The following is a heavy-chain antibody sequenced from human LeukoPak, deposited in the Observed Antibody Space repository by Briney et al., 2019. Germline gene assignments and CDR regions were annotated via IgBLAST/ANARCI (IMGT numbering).Heavy chain of an antibody. D-gene: IGHD6-13*01. CDR2: ISYDGSNK. J-gene: IGHJ4*02. V-gene: IGHV3-30-3*01. CDR3: ARDPGVAAAAYYFDY. Sequence: GGSLRLSCAASGFTFSSYWMNWVRQAPGKGLEWVAVISYDGSNKYYADSVKGRFTISRDNSKNTLYLQMNSLRAEDTAVYYCARDPGVAAAAYYFDYWGQGTLVTVSS. CDR1: GFTFSSYW.